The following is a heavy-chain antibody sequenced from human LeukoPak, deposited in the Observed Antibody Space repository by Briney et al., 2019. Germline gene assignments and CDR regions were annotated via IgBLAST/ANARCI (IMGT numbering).Heavy chain of an antibody. J-gene: IGHJ4*02. V-gene: IGHV3-7*04. CDR3: ARGGYQLLWY. CDR2: IKQDGSEK. CDR1: GFTFSTYW. D-gene: IGHD2-2*01. Sequence: GGSLRLSCAPPGFTFSTYWMSWVPQAPGTGLEWVASIKQDGSEKSYVDSVKGRFTISRDNAKNSLYLQMNSLRAEDTAVYYCARGGYQLLWYWGQGTLVTVSS.